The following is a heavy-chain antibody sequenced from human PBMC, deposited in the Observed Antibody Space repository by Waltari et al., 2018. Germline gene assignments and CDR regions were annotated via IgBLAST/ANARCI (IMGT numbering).Heavy chain of an antibody. V-gene: IGHV2-5*01. CDR2: IYWSDEK. J-gene: IGHJ4*02. D-gene: IGHD3-16*01. CDR3: AHRQGGYFDF. CDR1: GFSLTTTEQA. Sequence: QITLKESGPTLVKPTQTLTLTCTFSGFSLTTTEQAVGWIRQPPGKALEWLALIYWSDEKNNTPSLNNKLTICKDTSKNQVVLTMTNMDPVDTATYYCAHRQGGYFDFWGQGTLVTVSS.